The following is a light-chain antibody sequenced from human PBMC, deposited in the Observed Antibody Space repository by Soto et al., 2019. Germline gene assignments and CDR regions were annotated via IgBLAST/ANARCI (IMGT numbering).Light chain of an antibody. CDR1: QSISNH. J-gene: IGKJ1*01. Sequence: DIPMNQSPSSLSASVEDRVIITCRASQSISNHLNWYQQKPGKAPKLLIFAASSLQSGVPSRFSGSRSGPDFTLTISSLQPEDFATYYCQQSYSSPPTLGQGTNVDI. V-gene: IGKV1-39*01. CDR3: QQSYSSPPT. CDR2: AAS.